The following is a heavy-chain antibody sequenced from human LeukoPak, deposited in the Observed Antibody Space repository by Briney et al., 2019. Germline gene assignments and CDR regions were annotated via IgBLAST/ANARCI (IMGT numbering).Heavy chain of an antibody. V-gene: IGHV7-4-1*02. J-gene: IGHJ4*02. CDR2: INTNTGNP. Sequence: GASVKVSCKASGYTFTSYAMNWVRQAPGQGLEWMGWINTNTGNPTYAQGFTGRFVFSLDTSVSTAYLQISSLKAEDTAVYYCARLDSPLCSSTSCYDYYFDYWGQGTLVTVSS. CDR1: GYTFTSYA. D-gene: IGHD2-2*01. CDR3: ARLDSPLCSSTSCYDYYFDY.